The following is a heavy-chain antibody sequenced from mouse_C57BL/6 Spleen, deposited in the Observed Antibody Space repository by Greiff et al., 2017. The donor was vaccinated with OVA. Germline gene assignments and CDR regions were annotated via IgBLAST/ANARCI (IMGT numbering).Heavy chain of an antibody. CDR1: GYAFSSSW. D-gene: IGHD1-1*01. J-gene: IGHJ4*01. CDR3: ARVYYGSSYAMDY. V-gene: IGHV1-82*01. Sequence: VKLVESGPELVKPGASVKISCKASGYAFSSSWMNWVKQRPGKGLEWIGRIYPGDGDTNYNGKFKGKATLTADKSSSTAYMQLSSLTSEDSAVYFCARVYYGSSYAMDYWGQGTSVTVSS. CDR2: IYPGDGDT.